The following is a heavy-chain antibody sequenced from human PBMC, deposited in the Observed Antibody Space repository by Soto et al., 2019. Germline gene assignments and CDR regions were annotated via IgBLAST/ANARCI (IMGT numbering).Heavy chain of an antibody. CDR3: AREGSAAAGSSSYGMDV. J-gene: IGHJ6*02. Sequence: ASVKVSCKASGYTFTGYYMHWVLQAPGQGLEWMGWINPNSGGTNYAQKFQGWVTMTRDTSISTAYMELSRLRSDDTAVYYCAREGSAAAGSSSYGMDVWGQGTTVTVSS. CDR2: INPNSGGT. D-gene: IGHD6-13*01. CDR1: GYTFTGYY. V-gene: IGHV1-2*04.